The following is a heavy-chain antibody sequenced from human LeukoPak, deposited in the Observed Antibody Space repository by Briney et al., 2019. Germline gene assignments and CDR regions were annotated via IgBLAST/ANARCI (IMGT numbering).Heavy chain of an antibody. V-gene: IGHV3-53*04. J-gene: IGHJ6*02. D-gene: IGHD3-16*01. Sequence: GGSLRLSCAASGFSVSDNFMSWVRQPPGEGLEWVSVIYPAGSTYHADSVKGRFTISRHNSNNTVYLQMNSLRPVDTAVYYCARDGGNYGFHNYYYGMDAWGQGTTVIVSS. CDR3: ARDGGNYGFHNYYYGMDA. CDR2: IYPAGST. CDR1: GFSVSDNF.